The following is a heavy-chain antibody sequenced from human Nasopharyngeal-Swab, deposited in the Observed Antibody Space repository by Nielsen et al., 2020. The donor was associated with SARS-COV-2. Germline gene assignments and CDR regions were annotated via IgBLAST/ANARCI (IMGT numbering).Heavy chain of an antibody. CDR3: AKESQWLAVFDY. CDR2: ISYDGSNK. J-gene: IGHJ4*02. D-gene: IGHD6-19*01. V-gene: IGHV3-30*18. Sequence: GESLKISCAASGFNFSSYGMHWVRQAPGKGLEWVAVISYDGSNKYYADSVKGRFTISRDNSKNTLYLQMNSLRAEDTAVYYCAKESQWLAVFDYWGQGTLVTVSS. CDR1: GFNFSSYG.